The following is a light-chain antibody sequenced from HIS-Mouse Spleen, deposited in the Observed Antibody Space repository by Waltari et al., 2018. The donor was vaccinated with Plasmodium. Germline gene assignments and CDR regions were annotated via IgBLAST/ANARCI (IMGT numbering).Light chain of an antibody. CDR2: EDS. V-gene: IGLV3-10*01. J-gene: IGLJ3*02. CDR1: ALPKKY. CDR3: YSTDSSGNHRV. Sequence: SYELTPPPSVSVSPAQTARITCSGDALPKKYAYWYQQKSGQAPVLVIYEDSKRPSGIPERFSGSSSGTMATLTISGAQVEDEADYYCYSTDSSGNHRVFGGGTKLTVL.